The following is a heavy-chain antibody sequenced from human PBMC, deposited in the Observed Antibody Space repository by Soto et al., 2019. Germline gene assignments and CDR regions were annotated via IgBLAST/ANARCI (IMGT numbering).Heavy chain of an antibody. V-gene: IGHV4-59*01. CDR3: FRTVRRRPYSMDF. CDR1: GGSISSYY. D-gene: IGHD4-4*01. Sequence: SETLSLTCTVSGGSISSYYWSWIRQPPGKGLEWIGYIYYSGSTNYNPSLKSRVTISVDTSKNQFSLKLSSVTAADTAVYYCFRTVRRRPYSMDFWCTGITVTLFS. J-gene: IGHJ6*03. CDR2: IYYSGST.